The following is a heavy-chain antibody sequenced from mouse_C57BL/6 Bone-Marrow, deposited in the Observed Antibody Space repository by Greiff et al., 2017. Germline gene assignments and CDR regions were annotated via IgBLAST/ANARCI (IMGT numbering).Heavy chain of an antibody. V-gene: IGHV5-6*01. J-gene: IGHJ2*02. D-gene: IGHD4-1*01. CDR3: ARHLKLCLDY. CDR1: GFTFSSYG. CDR2: ISSGGSYP. Sequence: EVQGVESGGDLVKPGGSLKLSCAASGFTFSSYGMSWVRPTPDKRLAWVATISSGGSYPYSPDSVKGRFTISRDNAKKTLYLQMSSLKSEDTAMYYYARHLKLCLDYWGQGTSLTVSS.